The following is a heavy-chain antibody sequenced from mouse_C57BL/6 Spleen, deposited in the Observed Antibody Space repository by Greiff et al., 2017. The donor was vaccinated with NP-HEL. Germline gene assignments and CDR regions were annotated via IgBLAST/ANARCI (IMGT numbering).Heavy chain of an antibody. V-gene: IGHV1-64*01. Sequence: QVQLQQPGAELVKPGASVKLSCKASGYTFTSYWMHWVKQRPGQGLEWIGMIHPNSGSTNYNEKFKSKATLTVDKSSSTAYRQLSSLTSEDSAVYYCARDYYGSSYRGYFDYWGQGTTLTVSS. D-gene: IGHD1-1*01. CDR2: IHPNSGST. CDR1: GYTFTSYW. CDR3: ARDYYGSSYRGYFDY. J-gene: IGHJ2*01.